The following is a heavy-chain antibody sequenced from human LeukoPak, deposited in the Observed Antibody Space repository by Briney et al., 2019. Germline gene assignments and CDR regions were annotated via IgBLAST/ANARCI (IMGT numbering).Heavy chain of an antibody. D-gene: IGHD3-3*02. J-gene: IGHJ2*01. CDR3: ARVGDHFHWNLDL. V-gene: IGHV3-53*01. Sequence: GGSLRLSCAASGFTASTYYMNWGRQAPGKGLEWVSIIYSGGTTYYADSVKGRFTISRDTSKNTLSLQMSSLRAEDTAVYFCARVGDHFHWNLDLWGRGTLVTVSS. CDR1: GFTASTYY. CDR2: IYSGGTT.